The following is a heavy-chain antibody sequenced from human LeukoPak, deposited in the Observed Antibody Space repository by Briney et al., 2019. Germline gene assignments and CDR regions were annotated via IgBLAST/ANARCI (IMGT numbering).Heavy chain of an antibody. CDR3: ARGSFSSGWYPSFDY. CDR1: GYTFTSYG. CDR2: ISAYNGNT. J-gene: IGHJ4*02. D-gene: IGHD6-19*01. V-gene: IGHV1-18*01. Sequence: ASVKVSCKASGYTFTSYGISWVCQAPAQGLEWMGWISAYNGNTNYAQKLQGRVTMTTDTSTSTAYMELRSLRSDDTAVYYCARGSFSSGWYPSFDYWGEGTLVTVSS.